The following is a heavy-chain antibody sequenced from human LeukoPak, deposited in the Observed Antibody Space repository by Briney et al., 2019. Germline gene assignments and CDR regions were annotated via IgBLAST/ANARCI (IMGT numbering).Heavy chain of an antibody. J-gene: IGHJ4*02. Sequence: GGSLRLSCAASGFTFSNYWMSWVRQAPGKGLEWVANINKDGSEKYYVDSVKGRFTISRDNAKNSLYLQMNSLRAEDTALYYCAREDQPRGTFDYWGQGILVTVSS. CDR2: INKDGSEK. CDR3: AREDQPRGTFDY. CDR1: GFTFSNYW. D-gene: IGHD2-15*01. V-gene: IGHV3-7*05.